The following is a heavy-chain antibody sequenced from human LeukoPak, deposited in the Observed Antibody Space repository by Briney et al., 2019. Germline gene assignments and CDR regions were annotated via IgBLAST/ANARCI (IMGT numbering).Heavy chain of an antibody. CDR3: ARDSCGGDCYPPYYFDY. J-gene: IGHJ4*02. CDR2: ISPSSTDI. V-gene: IGHV3-11*04. D-gene: IGHD2-21*02. Sequence: GGSLRLFCAVSGFTFSDTYMTWIRQAPGKGLESLSYISPSSTDISYADSVKGRFTISRDNAKNSLYLQMNSLRAEDTAVYYCARDSCGGDCYPPYYFDYWGQGTLVTVSS. CDR1: GFTFSDTY.